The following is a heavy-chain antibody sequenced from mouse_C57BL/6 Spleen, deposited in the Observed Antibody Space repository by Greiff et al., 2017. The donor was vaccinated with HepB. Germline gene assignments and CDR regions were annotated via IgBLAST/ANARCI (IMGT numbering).Heavy chain of an antibody. J-gene: IGHJ2*01. CDR2: ISSGGSYT. CDR1: GFTFSSYG. D-gene: IGHD2-4*01. CDR3: ARPIYYDYDFDY. Sequence: EVQLVESGGDLVKPGGSLKLSCAASGFTFSSYGMSWVRQTPDKRLEWVATISSGGSYTYYPDSVKGRVTISRDNAKNTLYLQMSSLKSEDTAMYYCARPIYYDYDFDYWGQGTTLTVSS. V-gene: IGHV5-6*01.